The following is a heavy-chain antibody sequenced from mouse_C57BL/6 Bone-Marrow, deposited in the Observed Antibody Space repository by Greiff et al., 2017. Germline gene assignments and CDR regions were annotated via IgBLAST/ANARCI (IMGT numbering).Heavy chain of an antibody. CDR3: SRDSYGSIPYYFDY. CDR2: INPSNGGT. J-gene: IGHJ2*01. V-gene: IGHV1-53*01. D-gene: IGHD1-1*01. Sequence: QVQLQQPGTELVKPGASVKLSCKASGYTFTSYWMHWVKQRPGQGLEWIGNINPSNGGTNYNEKFKRKATLTVDKSSSTAYMKLSSLTSEDSAVYYCSRDSYGSIPYYFDYWGQGTTLTVSS. CDR1: GYTFTSYW.